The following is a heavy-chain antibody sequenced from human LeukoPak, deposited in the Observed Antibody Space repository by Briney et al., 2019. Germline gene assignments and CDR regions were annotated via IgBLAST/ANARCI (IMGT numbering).Heavy chain of an antibody. D-gene: IGHD2-2*01. CDR2: INRSVST. J-gene: IGHJ4*02. CDR3: AREGCSSTSCYRLGY. V-gene: IGHV4-34*01. Sequence: PSETLSLTCAVYGGSFSGYYWSWIRQPPGKGLEWIGEINRSVSTNYNPSLKSRVTISVDTSKNQFSLKLSSVTAADTAVYYCAREGCSSTSCYRLGYWGQGTLVTVSS. CDR1: GGSFSGYY.